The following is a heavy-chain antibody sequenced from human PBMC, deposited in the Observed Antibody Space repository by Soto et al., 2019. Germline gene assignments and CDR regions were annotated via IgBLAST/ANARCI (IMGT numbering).Heavy chain of an antibody. CDR3: AKGSKGFDY. V-gene: IGHV3-23*01. CDR2: ITGGGDNT. Sequence: EVQLLESGGGLVQPGGPLRLSCAASGFTSSSYAMTWVRQAPGKGLEWVSAITGGGDNTYYADSVKGRFTISRDNFKNTLYLQMDSLRDEDTAIYYCAKGSKGFDYWGQGTLVTVSS. J-gene: IGHJ4*02. CDR1: GFTSSSYA. D-gene: IGHD2-2*01.